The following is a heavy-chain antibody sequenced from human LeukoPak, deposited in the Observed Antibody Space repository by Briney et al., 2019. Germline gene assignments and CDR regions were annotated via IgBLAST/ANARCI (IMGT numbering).Heavy chain of an antibody. CDR2: ISYDGSNK. D-gene: IGHD6-13*01. V-gene: IGHV3-30-3*01. J-gene: IGHJ4*02. CDR3: ARGMAAAGTVGDY. Sequence: GGSLRLSCAASGFTFSSYAMHWVRQAPGKGLEWVAVISYDGSNKYYADSVKGRFTISRDNAKNSLYLQMNSLRDEDTAVYYCARGMAAAGTVGDYWGQGALVTVSS. CDR1: GFTFSSYA.